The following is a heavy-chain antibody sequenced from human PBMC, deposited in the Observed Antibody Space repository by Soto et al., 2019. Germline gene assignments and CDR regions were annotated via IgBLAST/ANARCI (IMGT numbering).Heavy chain of an antibody. CDR2: IYYSGST. V-gene: IGHV4-39*01. Sequence: PSETLSLTCTVSGGSISSSSYYWGWIRQPPGKGLEWIGSIYYSGSTYYNPSLKSRVTISVDTSKNQFSLKLSSVTAAETAVYYCARRDTDMVTFDYWGQGTLVTVS. CDR3: ARRDTDMVTFDY. CDR1: GGSISSSSYY. J-gene: IGHJ4*02. D-gene: IGHD5-18*01.